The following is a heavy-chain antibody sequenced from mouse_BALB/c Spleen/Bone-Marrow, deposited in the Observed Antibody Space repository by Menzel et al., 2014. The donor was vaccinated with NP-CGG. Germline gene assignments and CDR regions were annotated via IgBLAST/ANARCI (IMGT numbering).Heavy chain of an antibody. D-gene: IGHD1-1*02. Sequence: EVQLQQSGPELVKPGTSVKISCKASGYSFTGYLMNWVKQSHGKSLEWIGRIHPYNSDAFYNPKFKGKAKLTVDKSSSTAHMDLLSLTSEDSAVYYCGRSVYGSCDSWGQGTTLTVSS. V-gene: IGHV1-37*01. J-gene: IGHJ2*01. CDR2: IHPYNSDA. CDR3: GRSVYGSCDS. CDR1: GYSFTGYL.